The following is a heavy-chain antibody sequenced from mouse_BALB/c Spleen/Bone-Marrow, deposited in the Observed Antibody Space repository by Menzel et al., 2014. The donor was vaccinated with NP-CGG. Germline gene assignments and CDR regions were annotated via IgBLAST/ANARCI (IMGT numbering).Heavy chain of an antibody. Sequence: VHLVESGPGLVAPSQSLSIPCTVSGFSLTSYGVHWVRQPPGKGLEWLGVIWAGGSTNYNSALMSRLSISKDNSKSQVFLKMNSLQTDDTAMYYCARDNYGSRVFDYWGQGTTLTVSS. V-gene: IGHV2-9*02. CDR2: IWAGGST. J-gene: IGHJ2*01. CDR1: GFSLTSYG. D-gene: IGHD1-1*01. CDR3: ARDNYGSRVFDY.